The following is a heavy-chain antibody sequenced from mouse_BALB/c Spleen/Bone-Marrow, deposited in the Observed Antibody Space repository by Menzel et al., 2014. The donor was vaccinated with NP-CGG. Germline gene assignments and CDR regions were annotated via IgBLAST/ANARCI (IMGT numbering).Heavy chain of an antibody. CDR1: GFDFSSYW. D-gene: IGHD1-1*01. CDR3: ARLSCYGKLFV. J-gene: IGHJ1*01. V-gene: IGHV4-1*02. CDR2: INPDSSTI. Sequence: DVKLVESAGVLVHPGGSLKLSCAASGFDFSSYWMSWARQPPGKGLEWIGEINPDSSTINYTPSLKDKFIISRDNAKNTRCMQMSKERSQDTARYYCARLSCYGKLFVWGAGTTVTVSS.